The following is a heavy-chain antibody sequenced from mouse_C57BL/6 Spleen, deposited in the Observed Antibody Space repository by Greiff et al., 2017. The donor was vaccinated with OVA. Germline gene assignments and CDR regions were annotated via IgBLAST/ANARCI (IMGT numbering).Heavy chain of an antibody. CDR2: IDPETGGT. CDR1: GYTFTDYE. CDR3: TTFYYDYDPFGY. D-gene: IGHD2-4*01. V-gene: IGHV1-15*01. J-gene: IGHJ2*01. Sequence: QVHVKQSGAELVRPGASVTLSCKASGYTFTDYEMHWVKQTPVHGLEWIGAIDPETGGTAYNQKFKGKAILTADKSSSTAYMELRSLTSEDSAVYYCTTFYYDYDPFGYWGQGTTLTVSS.